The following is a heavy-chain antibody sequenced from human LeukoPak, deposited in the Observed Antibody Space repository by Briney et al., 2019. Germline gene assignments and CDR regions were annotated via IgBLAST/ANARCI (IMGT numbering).Heavy chain of an antibody. CDR1: GYSISSGYY. CDR3: ARHDPAGYSSSWYGY. V-gene: IGHV4-38-2*01. D-gene: IGHD6-13*01. J-gene: IGHJ4*02. Sequence: SETLSLTCAVSGYSISSGYYWGWIRQPPGKGLEWIGSIYHSGSTYYNPSLKSRVTISVDTSKNHFSLKLSSVTATDTAVYYCARHDPAGYSSSWYGYWGQGTLVTVSS. CDR2: IYHSGST.